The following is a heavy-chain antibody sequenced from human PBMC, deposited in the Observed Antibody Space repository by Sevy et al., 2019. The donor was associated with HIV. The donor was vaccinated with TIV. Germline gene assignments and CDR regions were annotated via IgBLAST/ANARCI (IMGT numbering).Heavy chain of an antibody. CDR3: ARQTYCGGDCYSQTFDY. CDR2: ISYDGSNQ. D-gene: IGHD2-21*02. Sequence: GGSLRLSCAASGFTFSSYAMHWVRQAPGKGLEWVAIISYDGSNQYYADSVKGRFTISRDNSKNTLYLQMNSLRAEDTAVYYCARQTYCGGDCYSQTFDYWGQGTLVSVSS. CDR1: GFTFSSYA. J-gene: IGHJ4*02. V-gene: IGHV3-30*04.